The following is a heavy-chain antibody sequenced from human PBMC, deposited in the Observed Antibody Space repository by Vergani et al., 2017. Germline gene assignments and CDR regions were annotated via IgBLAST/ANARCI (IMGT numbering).Heavy chain of an antibody. Sequence: EVQLLESGGGLVQPGGSLRLSCAASGFTFSSYAMSWVRQAPGKGLEWVSAISGSGGSTYYADSVKGRFTISRDNSKNTLYLQMNSLRAEDTAVYYCAKDQRPWRIVVVPAAPYYFDYWGQGTLVTVSS. CDR1: GFTFSSYA. J-gene: IGHJ4*02. V-gene: IGHV3-23*01. CDR2: ISGSGGST. D-gene: IGHD2-2*01. CDR3: AKDQRPWRIVVVPAAPYYFDY.